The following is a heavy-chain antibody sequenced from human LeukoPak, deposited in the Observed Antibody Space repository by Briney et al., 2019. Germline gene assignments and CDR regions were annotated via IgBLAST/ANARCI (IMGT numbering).Heavy chain of an antibody. J-gene: IGHJ6*02. CDR3: ARERGGGGSDGEYYYHYGMDV. CDR2: IYYSGST. Sequence: SDTLSLTCTVSGGFISNYYWSWIRQPPGKGLEWIGYIYYSGSTNYNPSLKSRVSISVDTSKNQLSLWLRSVTAADTAVYFCARERGGGGSDGEYYYHYGMDVWGPGTTVTVSS. V-gene: IGHV4-59*01. CDR1: GGFISNYY. D-gene: IGHD4-17*01.